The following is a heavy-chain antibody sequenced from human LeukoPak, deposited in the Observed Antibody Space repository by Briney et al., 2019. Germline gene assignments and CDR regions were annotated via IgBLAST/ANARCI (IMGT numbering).Heavy chain of an antibody. D-gene: IGHD1-14*01. CDR1: GFRFSSYE. V-gene: IGHV3-48*03. CDR3: VRGDRYDY. CDR2: IGNTGRTI. Sequence: PGGSLRLSCAASGFRFSSYEMNWVRQAPGRGLEWVSYIGNTGRTIYYVDSVKGRFTVSRDNAKNSLYLQMNSLRAEDTATYYCVRGDRYDYWGQGTLVTVSS. J-gene: IGHJ4*02.